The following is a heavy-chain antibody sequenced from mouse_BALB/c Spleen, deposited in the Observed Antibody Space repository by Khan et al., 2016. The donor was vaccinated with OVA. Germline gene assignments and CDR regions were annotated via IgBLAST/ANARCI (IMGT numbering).Heavy chain of an antibody. J-gene: IGHJ3*01. Sequence: EVELVESGGGLVKPGGSLKFSCAASGFTFSNYAMSWVRQTPEKRLEWVASISSGGSTYHPDSVKGRFTISRDNARNILYLQMSSLRSEDTAMYYCARDYWFTYWGQGTLVTVSA. CDR3: ARDYWFTY. CDR2: ISSGGST. V-gene: IGHV5-6-5*01. CDR1: GFTFSNYA.